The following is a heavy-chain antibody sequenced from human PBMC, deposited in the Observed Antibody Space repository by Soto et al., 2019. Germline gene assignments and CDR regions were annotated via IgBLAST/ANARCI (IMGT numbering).Heavy chain of an antibody. J-gene: IGHJ6*02. CDR3: ATRSAAAGTRGYYYYYGMDV. D-gene: IGHD6-13*01. CDR2: ISGSGGST. V-gene: IGHV3-23*01. Sequence: GGSLSLSCAASGFTFSSYAMIWVRQAPGKGLEWVSAISGSGGSTYYADSVKGRFTISRDNSKNTLYLQMSSLRAEDTAVYYCATRSAAAGTRGYYYYYGMDVWGQGTTVTVSS. CDR1: GFTFSSYA.